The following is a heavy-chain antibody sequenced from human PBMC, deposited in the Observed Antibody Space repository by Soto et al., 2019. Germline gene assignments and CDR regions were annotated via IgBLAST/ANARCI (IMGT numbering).Heavy chain of an antibody. Sequence: KPSETLSLTCAVSGYSISSGYYWGWIRQPPGKGLEWIGSIYHSGSTYYNPSLKSRVTISVDTSKNQFSLKLSSVTAADTAVYYCARDRSSYDFWSGDYYYGMDVWGHGTTVTVSS. V-gene: IGHV4-38-2*02. CDR1: GYSISSGYY. CDR3: ARDRSSYDFWSGDYYYGMDV. D-gene: IGHD3-3*01. CDR2: IYHSGST. J-gene: IGHJ6*02.